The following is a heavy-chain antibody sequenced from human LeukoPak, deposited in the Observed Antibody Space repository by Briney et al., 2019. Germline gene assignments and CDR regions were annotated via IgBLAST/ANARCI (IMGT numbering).Heavy chain of an antibody. Sequence: ASVRVSCKASGYTFTGYYMHWVRQAPGQGLEWMGWINPNSGGTNYAQKFQGRVTMTRDTSISTAYMELSRLRSDDTAVYYCARGHIRGYSYGYGNYWGQGTLVTVSS. CDR2: INPNSGGT. V-gene: IGHV1-2*02. CDR1: GYTFTGYY. CDR3: ARGHIRGYSYGYGNY. D-gene: IGHD5-18*01. J-gene: IGHJ4*02.